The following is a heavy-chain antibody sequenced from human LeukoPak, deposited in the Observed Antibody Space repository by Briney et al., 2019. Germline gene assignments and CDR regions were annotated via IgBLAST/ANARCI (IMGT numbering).Heavy chain of an antibody. CDR3: ARGGPAPHRITLIVVASSTDAFDI. V-gene: IGHV1-18*01. CDR1: GYTFTCYG. J-gene: IGHJ3*02. D-gene: IGHD3-22*01. Sequence: ASVKVSCKASGYTFTCYGISWVRQAPGQGLEWMGWIRAYNGDTNYAQKLQGRVTMTTDTSTSTAYMELRSLRPDDTAVYYCARGGPAPHRITLIVVASSTDAFDIWGQGTMVTVSS. CDR2: IRAYNGDT.